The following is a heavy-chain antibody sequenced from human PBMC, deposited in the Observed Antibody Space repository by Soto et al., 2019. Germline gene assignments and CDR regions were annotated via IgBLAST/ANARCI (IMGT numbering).Heavy chain of an antibody. V-gene: IGHV4-39*01. Sequence: QLQLQAAGPGLVKPSETLSLTCTVSGGSISSSSYYWGWIRQPPGKGLGWIGSIYYSGSTYYNPSLKSRVTITVDTSKNQSSLKLSSVTAADTAVYYCARRSGYDPNCFDPWGQGTLVTVSS. CDR2: IYYSGST. J-gene: IGHJ5*02. CDR1: GGSISSSSYY. CDR3: ARRSGYDPNCFDP. D-gene: IGHD5-12*01.